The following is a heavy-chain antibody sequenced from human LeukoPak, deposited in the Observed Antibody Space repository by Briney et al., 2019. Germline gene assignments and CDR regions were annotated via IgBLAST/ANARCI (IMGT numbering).Heavy chain of an antibody. CDR2: IYYSGST. J-gene: IGHJ5*02. V-gene: IGHV4-59*01. D-gene: IGHD3-3*01. CDR1: GGSISSYY. CDR3: ARDSRDFWSGYYRFDP. Sequence: SETLSLTCTVSGGSISSYYWSWIRQPPGKGLEWIGYIYYSGSTNYNPSLKSRVTISVDTSKNQFSLQLSSVTAADTAVYYCARDSRDFWSGYYRFDPWGQGTLVTVSS.